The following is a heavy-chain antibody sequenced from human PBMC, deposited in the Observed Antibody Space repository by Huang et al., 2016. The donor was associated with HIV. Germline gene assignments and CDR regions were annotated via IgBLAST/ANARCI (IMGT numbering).Heavy chain of an antibody. V-gene: IGHV3-30-3*01. D-gene: IGHD6-19*01. J-gene: IGHJ4*02. CDR1: GFTFRKHA. Sequence: QVQLVESGGGVVQSGRSLPLSCAASGFTFRKHAVHWVRQAPGKGLEWVAVISSDEYKNEYADAVRGRFIISRDNSKNTLYLQMNRLRPEDTALYYCARGPYSNVWQSYVDYWGQGTLVTVSS. CDR2: ISSDEYKN. CDR3: ARGPYSNVWQSYVDY.